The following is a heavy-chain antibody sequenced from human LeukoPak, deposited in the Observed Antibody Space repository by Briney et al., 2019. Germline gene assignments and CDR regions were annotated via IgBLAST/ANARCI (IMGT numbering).Heavy chain of an antibody. V-gene: IGHV1-8*03. CDR3: ARDLLGSASSYSSGAWDY. Sequence: ASVKVSCTASGYTFTSYDINWVRQATRQGLEWSGWMNPIGGNIGYAQKFQGRVTITADESTSTAYMELSSLRLEDTAVYYCARDLLGSASSYSSGAWDYWGQGTLVTVSS. J-gene: IGHJ4*02. CDR1: GYTFTSYD. D-gene: IGHD3-22*01. CDR2: MNPIGGNI.